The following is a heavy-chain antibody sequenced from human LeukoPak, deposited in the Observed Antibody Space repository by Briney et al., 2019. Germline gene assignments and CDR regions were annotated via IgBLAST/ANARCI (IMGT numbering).Heavy chain of an antibody. J-gene: IGHJ4*02. CDR2: ISSRGSTI. CDR1: GFTFSSYE. Sequence: QAGGSLRLSCAASGFTFSSYEMNWVRQAPGKGLEWVSYISSRGSTISYAASVKGRFNISRDNAKNSMYPQMNSLRDEDTAVYFCARDWSYSFDSWGQGALVTVSS. V-gene: IGHV3-48*02. D-gene: IGHD4-11*01. CDR3: ARDWSYSFDS.